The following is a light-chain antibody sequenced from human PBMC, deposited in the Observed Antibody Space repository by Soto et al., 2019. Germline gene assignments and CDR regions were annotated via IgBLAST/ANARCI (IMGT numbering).Light chain of an antibody. Sequence: EVVLTQSPGTLSSSPGERASLSCRASQSVSNSFLAWYQQKAGQSPRLLIYAASARAIGIPDRFSGSGSGTDFTLTISRLEPEDFAVYYCQQYGHSPRTFGQGTKVDIK. V-gene: IGKV3-20*01. CDR3: QQYGHSPRT. CDR1: QSVSNSF. J-gene: IGKJ1*01. CDR2: AAS.